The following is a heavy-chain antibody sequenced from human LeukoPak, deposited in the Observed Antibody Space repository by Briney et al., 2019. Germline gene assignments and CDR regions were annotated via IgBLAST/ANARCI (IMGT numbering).Heavy chain of an antibody. CDR3: ARVLGGAWFDP. V-gene: IGHV4-38-2*01. D-gene: IGHD2-8*02. Sequence: SETLSLTCAVSGYSISSGYYWGWIRQPPGKGLEWIGSIYHSGSTYYNPSLKSRVTISVDTSKNQFSLKLSSVTAAGTAVYYCARVLGGAWFDPWGQGTLVTVSS. J-gene: IGHJ5*02. CDR2: IYHSGST. CDR1: GYSISSGYY.